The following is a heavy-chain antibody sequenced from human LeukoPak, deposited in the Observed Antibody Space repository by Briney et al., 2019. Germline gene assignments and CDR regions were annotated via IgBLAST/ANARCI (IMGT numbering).Heavy chain of an antibody. Sequence: ASVKVSCKASGYTFTSYGISRVRQAPGQRLEWMGWISAYNGNTNYAQKLQGRVTMTTDTSTSTAYMELRSLRSDDTAVYYCARTMGFDYYDSSGYYFNWFDPWGQGTLVTVSS. CDR2: ISAYNGNT. V-gene: IGHV1-18*01. J-gene: IGHJ5*02. D-gene: IGHD3-22*01. CDR3: ARTMGFDYYDSSGYYFNWFDP. CDR1: GYTFTSYG.